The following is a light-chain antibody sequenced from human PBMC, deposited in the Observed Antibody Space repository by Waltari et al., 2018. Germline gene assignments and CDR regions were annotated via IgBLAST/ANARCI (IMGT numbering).Light chain of an antibody. V-gene: IGKV3-20*01. CDR2: DAA. J-gene: IGKJ1*01. CDR3: QKYGTLPAT. Sequence: EIMLTQSPGTLSLSPGERATLSCRASQSISKYLAWYQQKPGQAPRLLIYDAASRATGIPDRFSGSGSVTDFSLTISRLEPEDSAVYYCQKYGTLPATFGQGTKVEIK. CDR1: QSISKY.